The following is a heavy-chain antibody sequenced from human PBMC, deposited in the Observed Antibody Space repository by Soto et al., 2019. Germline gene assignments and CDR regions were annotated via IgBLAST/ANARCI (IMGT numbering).Heavy chain of an antibody. Sequence: ETLSLTCAVYGGSFSGYYWSWIRQPPGKGLEWIGEINHSGSTNYNPSLKGRVTISVDTSKNQFSLKLSSVTAADTAVYYCARGKLSDYVWGSYRYHFDYWGQGTVVTVSS. CDR1: GGSFSGYY. V-gene: IGHV4-34*01. D-gene: IGHD3-16*02. J-gene: IGHJ4*02. CDR3: ARGKLSDYVWGSYRYHFDY. CDR2: INHSGST.